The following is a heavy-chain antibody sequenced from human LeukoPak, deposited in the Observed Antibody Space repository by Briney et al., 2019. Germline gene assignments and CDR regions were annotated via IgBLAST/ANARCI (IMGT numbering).Heavy chain of an antibody. J-gene: IGHJ4*02. D-gene: IGHD3-16*01. CDR3: ARDSGQWLVGDLEKTFDY. V-gene: IGHV1-18*04. CDR2: ISAYNGNT. CDR1: GYTFTGYY. Sequence: GASVKVSCKASGYTFTGYYMHWVRQAPGQGLEWMGWISAYNGNTNYAQKLQGRVTMTTDTSTSTAYMELRSLRSDDTAVYYCARDSGQWLVGDLEKTFDYWGQGTLVTVSS.